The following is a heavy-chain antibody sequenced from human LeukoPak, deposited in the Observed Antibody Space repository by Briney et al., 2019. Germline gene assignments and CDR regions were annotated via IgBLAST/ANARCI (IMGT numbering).Heavy chain of an antibody. J-gene: IGHJ6*03. CDR2: ISSSGSTI. D-gene: IGHD2-2*01. Sequence: GGSLRLSCAASGFTFSDYYMSWIRQAPGKGLEWVSYISSSGSTIYYADSVKGRFTISRDNAKNSLYLQMNSLRAEDTAVYYCPRDGDIVVVPAYYMDVWGKGTTVTVSS. CDR1: GFTFSDYY. V-gene: IGHV3-11*04. CDR3: PRDGDIVVVPAYYMDV.